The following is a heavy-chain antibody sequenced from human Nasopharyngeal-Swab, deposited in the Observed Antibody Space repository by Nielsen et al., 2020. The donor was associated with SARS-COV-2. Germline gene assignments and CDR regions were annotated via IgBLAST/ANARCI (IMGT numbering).Heavy chain of an antibody. Sequence: GGSLRLSCAASGFTFSSYWMSWVRQAPGKGPEWLAHIKQSGSEQYYVDSVKGRFTISRDNAKNSLFLQMNSLRAEDTAVYYCARYCSTTSCPRGFDYWGQGTLVTVSS. CDR2: IKQSGSEQ. CDR3: ARYCSTTSCPRGFDY. V-gene: IGHV3-7*01. J-gene: IGHJ4*02. CDR1: GFTFSSYW. D-gene: IGHD2-2*01.